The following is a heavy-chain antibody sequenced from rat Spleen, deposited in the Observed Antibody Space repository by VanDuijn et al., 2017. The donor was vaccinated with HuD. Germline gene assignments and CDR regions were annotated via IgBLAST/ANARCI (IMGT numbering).Heavy chain of an antibody. J-gene: IGHJ2*01. CDR2: INTGSGGT. D-gene: IGHD5-1*01. Sequence: QIQLQQSGGELAKPGSSVKISCKGSGYTFTDYYITWIKQTTGQGLEYIGYINTGSGGTNYNEKFRGKATLTVDKSSSTAFMQLSSLTPDDSAVYYCARRTGSSDYWGQGVMVTVSS. V-gene: IGHV1-43*01. CDR1: GYTFTDYY. CDR3: ARRTGSSDY.